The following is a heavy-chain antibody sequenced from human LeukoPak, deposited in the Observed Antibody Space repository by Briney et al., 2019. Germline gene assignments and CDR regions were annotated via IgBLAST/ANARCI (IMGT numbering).Heavy chain of an antibody. CDR1: GFTFSSYW. Sequence: GGSLRLSCAASGFTFSSYWMNWVRQAPGKGLVWVSRIASDGSSTTYADSVKGRFSISGDNAKNTLYLQMNSLRAEDTAVYYCARDYGRSRDYGMDVWGQGTTVTVSS. V-gene: IGHV3-74*01. CDR3: ARDYGRSRDYGMDV. D-gene: IGHD3-10*01. J-gene: IGHJ6*02. CDR2: IASDGSST.